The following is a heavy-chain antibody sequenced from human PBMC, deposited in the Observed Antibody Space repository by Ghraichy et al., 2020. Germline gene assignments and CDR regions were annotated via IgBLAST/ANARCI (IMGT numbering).Heavy chain of an antibody. D-gene: IGHD3-22*01. V-gene: IGHV1-18*01. CDR2: ISAYNGNT. J-gene: IGHJ6*02. CDR1: GYTFTSYG. CDR3: ARVYYYDSSGYTRDYYYYGMDV. Sequence: ASVKVSCKASGYTFTSYGISWVRQAPGQGLEWMGWISAYNGNTNYAQKLQGRVTMTTDTSTSTAYMELRSLRSDDTAVYYCARVYYYDSSGYTRDYYYYGMDVWGQGTTVTVSS.